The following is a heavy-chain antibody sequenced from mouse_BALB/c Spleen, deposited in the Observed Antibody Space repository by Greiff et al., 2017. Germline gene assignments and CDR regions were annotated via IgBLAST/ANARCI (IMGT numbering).Heavy chain of an antibody. V-gene: IGHV1S137*01. Sequence: QVQLKESGAELVRPGVSVKISCKGSGYTFTDYAMHWVKQSHAKSLEWIGVISTYYGDASYNQKFKGKATMTVDKSSSTAYMELARLTSEDSAIYYCASIYYDYGGFAYWGQGTLVTVSA. CDR1: GYTFTDYA. D-gene: IGHD2-4*01. J-gene: IGHJ3*01. CDR3: ASIYYDYGGFAY. CDR2: ISTYYGDA.